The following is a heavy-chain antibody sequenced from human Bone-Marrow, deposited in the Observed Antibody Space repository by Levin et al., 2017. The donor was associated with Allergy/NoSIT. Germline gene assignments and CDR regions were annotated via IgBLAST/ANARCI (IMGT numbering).Heavy chain of an antibody. CDR2: ISGSGDST. J-gene: IGHJ4*02. Sequence: LSLTCAASGFTFSSKAMSWVRQAPGKGLQWVSAISGSGDSTHYADPVRGRFTISRDNSKNTLYLEMNSLRAEDTALYYCASEVWFGELLTIDYWGQGTLVTVSS. CDR1: GFTFSSKA. D-gene: IGHD3-10*01. V-gene: IGHV3-23*01. CDR3: ASEVWFGELLTIDY.